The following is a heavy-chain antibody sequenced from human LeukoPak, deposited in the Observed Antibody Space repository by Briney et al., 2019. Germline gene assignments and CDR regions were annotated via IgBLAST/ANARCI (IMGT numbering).Heavy chain of an antibody. CDR2: INPNSGGT. D-gene: IGHD4-17*01. Sequence: GASVKFSCKASGYTFTGYYMHWVRQAPGQGLEWMGWINPNSGGTNYAQKFQGRVTMTRDTSISAAYMELSRLRSDDTAVYYCASPHDYGDYLFSSWGQGTLVTVSS. J-gene: IGHJ4*02. CDR1: GYTFTGYY. CDR3: ASPHDYGDYLFSS. V-gene: IGHV1-2*02.